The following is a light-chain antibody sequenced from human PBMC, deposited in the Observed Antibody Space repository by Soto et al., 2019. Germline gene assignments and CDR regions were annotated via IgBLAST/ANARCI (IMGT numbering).Light chain of an antibody. V-gene: IGLV4-69*01. Sequence: QLVLTQSPSASASLGASVKLTCTLSSGHSRHAIAWHQQQPEKGPRYLMKLNSDGSHSKGDGIPDRFSGSSSGAERYLTISSLQSEDEADYYCQTWGTGIQVFGGGTKLTVL. CDR2: LNSDGSH. CDR1: SGHSRHA. CDR3: QTWGTGIQV. J-gene: IGLJ2*01.